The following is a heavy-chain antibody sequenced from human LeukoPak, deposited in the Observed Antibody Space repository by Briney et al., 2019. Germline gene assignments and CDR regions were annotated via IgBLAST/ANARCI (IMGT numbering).Heavy chain of an antibody. V-gene: IGHV3-7*01. CDR3: ARDTGGGSLDF. CDR2: IKQDGSEE. CDR1: GFTFSSYW. J-gene: IGHJ4*02. D-gene: IGHD4-23*01. Sequence: GGSLRLSCADSGFTFSSYWIRWVRQAPGKGLEWVANIKQDGSEEYYVDSVKGRFTISRDNAKNSLYVQMNSLRAEDTAVYYCARDTGGGSLDFWGLRTLVTVSS.